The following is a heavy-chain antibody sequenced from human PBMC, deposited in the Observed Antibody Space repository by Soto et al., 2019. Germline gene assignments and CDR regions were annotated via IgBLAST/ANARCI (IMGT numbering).Heavy chain of an antibody. Sequence: PGGSLRLSCSASGFTFSIYALHWVRQAPGKGLEYVSAITSDGGTTYYADSVKARFTISRDNSKNTMYLQMSSLRPEDTAVYYRLKDRTGVGDYWGQGTLVTVSS. J-gene: IGHJ4*02. D-gene: IGHD1-1*01. V-gene: IGHV3-64D*06. CDR3: LKDRTGVGDY. CDR1: GFTFSIYA. CDR2: ITSDGGTT.